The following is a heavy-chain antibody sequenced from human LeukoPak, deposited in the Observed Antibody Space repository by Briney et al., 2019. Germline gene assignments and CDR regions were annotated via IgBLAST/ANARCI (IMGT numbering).Heavy chain of an antibody. D-gene: IGHD6-13*01. V-gene: IGHV4-59*08. CDR1: GGSISSYY. J-gene: IGHJ1*01. CDR3: ARHDGRNRIAAAGNFQH. Sequence: SETLSLTCTVSGGSISSYYWSWIRQPPGKGLEWIGYIYYSGSTNYNPSLKSRVTISVDTSKNQFSLKLSSVTAADTAVYYCARHDGRNRIAAAGNFQHWGQGTLVTVSS. CDR2: IYYSGST.